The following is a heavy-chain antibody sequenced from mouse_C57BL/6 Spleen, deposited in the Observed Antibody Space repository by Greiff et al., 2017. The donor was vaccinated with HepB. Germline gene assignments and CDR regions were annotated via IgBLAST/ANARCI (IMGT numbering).Heavy chain of an antibody. Sequence: VQLQQSGPELVKPGASVKISCKASGYAFSSSWMNWVKQRPGKGLEWIGRIYPGDGDTNYNGKFKGKATLTADKSSSTAYMQLSSLTSEDSAVYFCAEHYYGSSYVEAMDYWGQGTSVTVSS. V-gene: IGHV1-82*01. D-gene: IGHD1-1*01. CDR3: AEHYYGSSYVEAMDY. CDR2: IYPGDGDT. J-gene: IGHJ4*01. CDR1: GYAFSSSW.